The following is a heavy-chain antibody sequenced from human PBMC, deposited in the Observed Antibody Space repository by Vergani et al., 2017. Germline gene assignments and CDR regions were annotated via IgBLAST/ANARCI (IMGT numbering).Heavy chain of an antibody. CDR2: ISAYNGNT. CDR1: GDTFTSYG. J-gene: IGHJ6*02. CDR3: ARYPDIVGLPAAPYYYYYYGMDV. Sequence: QVQLVQSGAEVKKPGASVKVSCKASGDTFTSYGISWVRQAPGQGLAWMGWISAYNGNTHYAQKLQGRVTMTTDQSTSTAYMELRSLSSADTAVYYCARYPDIVGLPAAPYYYYYYGMDVWGQGTTVTVSS. D-gene: IGHD2-2*01. V-gene: IGHV1-18*04.